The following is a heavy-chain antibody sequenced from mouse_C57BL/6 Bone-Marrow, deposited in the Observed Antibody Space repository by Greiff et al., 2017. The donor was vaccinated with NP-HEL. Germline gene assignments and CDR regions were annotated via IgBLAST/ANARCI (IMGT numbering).Heavy chain of an antibody. J-gene: IGHJ3*01. D-gene: IGHD1-1*01. V-gene: IGHV1-52*01. CDR3: ARAGGLLRGWFAY. CDR2: IDPSDSET. Sequence: QVQLQQPGAELVRPGSSVKLSCKASGYTFTSYWMHWVKQRPIQGLEWIGNIDPSDSETHYNQKFKDKATLPVDKSSSTAYMQLSSLTSEDSAVYYWARAGGLLRGWFAYWGQGTLVTVSA. CDR1: GYTFTSYW.